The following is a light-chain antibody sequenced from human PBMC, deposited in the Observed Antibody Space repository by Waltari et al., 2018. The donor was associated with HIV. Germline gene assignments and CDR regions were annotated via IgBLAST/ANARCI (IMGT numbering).Light chain of an antibody. Sequence: EIVLTQSPGTLSLSPGERAILSCWASQSVTSNYLAWYQQQPGQAPRLLMFGASSRATGIPDRFSGSGSETDFTLTISRLEPEDFAVYYCQQYGSSPLTFGGGTKVEIK. CDR1: QSVTSNY. CDR2: GAS. CDR3: QQYGSSPLT. V-gene: IGKV3-20*01. J-gene: IGKJ4*01.